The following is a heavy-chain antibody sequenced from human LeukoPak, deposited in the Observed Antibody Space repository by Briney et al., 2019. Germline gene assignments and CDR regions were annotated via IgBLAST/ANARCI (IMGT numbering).Heavy chain of an antibody. Sequence: SQTLSLTCTVSGGSISSGGYYWSWIRQHPGKGLEWIGYIYYSGSTYYNPSLKSRVTISVDTSKNQFSLKLSSVTAADTAVYYCASGRPHYDILTGYYPTNYFDYWGQGTLVTVSS. D-gene: IGHD3-9*01. CDR1: GGSISSGGYY. J-gene: IGHJ4*02. CDR3: ASGRPHYDILTGYYPTNYFDY. CDR2: IYYSGST. V-gene: IGHV4-31*03.